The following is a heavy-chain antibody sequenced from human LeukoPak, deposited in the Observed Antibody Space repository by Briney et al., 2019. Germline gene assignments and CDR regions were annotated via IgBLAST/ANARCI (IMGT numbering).Heavy chain of an antibody. CDR3: AREEIAGAGPNSFYYYMDV. J-gene: IGHJ6*03. D-gene: IGHD6-19*01. V-gene: IGHV3-30*01. CDR1: GFTFSSYA. CDR2: IFSFGDNK. Sequence: GGSLRLSCAASGFTFSSYAINWVRQAPGKGLEWVSVIFSFGDNKYYADSVKGRFTISRDNSKKELYLQMNSLRPEDTAVYYCAREEIAGAGPNSFYYYMDVWGKGTTVTVSS.